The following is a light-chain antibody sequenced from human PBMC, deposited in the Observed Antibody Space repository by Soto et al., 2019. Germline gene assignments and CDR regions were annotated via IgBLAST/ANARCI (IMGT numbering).Light chain of an antibody. J-gene: IGLJ3*02. CDR2: VEGSGSY. Sequence: QLVLTQSSSASGSLGSSVKLTCTLSSGHSTYTIAWHQQQPGKAPRYLMKVEGSGSYNKGSGVPDRFSGSSSGADRYLTISHLQSEDEADYYCETWDSNTRVFGGGTKLTVL. CDR3: ETWDSNTRV. V-gene: IGLV4-60*03. CDR1: SGHSTYT.